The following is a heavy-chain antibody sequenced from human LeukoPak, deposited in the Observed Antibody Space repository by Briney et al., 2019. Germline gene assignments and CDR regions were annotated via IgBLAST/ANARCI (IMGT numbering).Heavy chain of an antibody. Sequence: PSETLSLTCTVSGYSISNGYYWEWIRQPPGRGLGGIGNLYRSGNTSYDPSLKSRVTISGDKSKNQLSLKVNSVTAADTAVYYCARRHSSGWFYYWGQGTLVTVSS. V-gene: IGHV4-38-2*02. J-gene: IGHJ4*02. CDR1: GYSISNGYY. D-gene: IGHD6-19*01. CDR2: LYRSGNT. CDR3: ARRHSSGWFYY.